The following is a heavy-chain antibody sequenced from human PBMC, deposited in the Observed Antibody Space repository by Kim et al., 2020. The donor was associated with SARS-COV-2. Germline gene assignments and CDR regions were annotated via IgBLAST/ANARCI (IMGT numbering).Heavy chain of an antibody. J-gene: IGHJ4*02. CDR3: ARSITIFGVVITFDY. Sequence: PTLKSRVTISVDKSKNQFSLKLSSVTTADTAVYYCARSITIFGVVITFDYWGQGTLVTVSS. V-gene: IGHV4-4*02. D-gene: IGHD3-3*01.